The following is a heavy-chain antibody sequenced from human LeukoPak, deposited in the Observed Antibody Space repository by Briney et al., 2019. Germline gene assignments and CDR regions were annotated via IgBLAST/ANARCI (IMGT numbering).Heavy chain of an antibody. D-gene: IGHD5-24*01. CDR2: ISYDGSNK. V-gene: IGHV3-30*04. CDR3: ARDPGRRMATTPAFDI. J-gene: IGHJ3*02. CDR1: GFTFSSYA. Sequence: GGSLRLSCAASGFTFSSYAMHWVRQAPGKGLEWVAVISYDGSNKYYADSVKGRFTISRDNSKNTLYLQMNSLRAEDTAVYYCARDPGRRMATTPAFDIWGQETMVTVSS.